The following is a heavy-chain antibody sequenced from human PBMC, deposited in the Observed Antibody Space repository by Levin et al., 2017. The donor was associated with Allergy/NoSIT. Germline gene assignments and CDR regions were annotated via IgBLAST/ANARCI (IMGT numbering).Heavy chain of an antibody. CDR1: GGSISSSNW. CDR3: ARYSRGPAVRNWFDP. CDR2: IYHSGST. D-gene: IGHD6-19*01. Sequence: PSETLSLTCAVSGGSISSSNWWSWVRQPPGKGLEWIGEIYHSGSTNYNPSLKSRVTISVDKSKNQFSLKLSSVTAADTAVYYCARYSRGPAVRNWFDPWGQGTLVTVSS. V-gene: IGHV4-4*02. J-gene: IGHJ5*02.